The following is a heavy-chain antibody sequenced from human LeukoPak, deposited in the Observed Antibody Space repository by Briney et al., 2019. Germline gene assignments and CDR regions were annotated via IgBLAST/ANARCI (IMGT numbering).Heavy chain of an antibody. J-gene: IGHJ4*02. CDR3: ARSSYYYNSSGYYYSFDY. CDR1: GDSFNGYY. D-gene: IGHD3-22*01. CDR2: IYNSGST. V-gene: IGHV4-59*08. Sequence: SETLSLTCTVSGDSFNGYYWSWIRQPPGKGLEWIGYIYNSGSTNYNASLKNRVTFSVDTSKNQFSLRLSSVTAADTAVYYCARSSYYYNSSGYYYSFDYWGQGTLVTVSS.